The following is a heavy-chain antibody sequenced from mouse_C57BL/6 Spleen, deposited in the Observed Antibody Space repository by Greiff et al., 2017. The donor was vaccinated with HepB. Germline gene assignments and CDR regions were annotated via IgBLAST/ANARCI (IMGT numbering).Heavy chain of an antibody. CDR2: IDPSDSYT. CDR1: GYTFTSYW. CDR3: ARGFGDY. V-gene: IGHV1-69*01. Sequence: VQLQQPGAELVMPGASVKLSCKASGYTFTSYWMHWVKQRPGQGLEWIGEIDPSDSYTNYNQKFKGKSTWTVDKSSSTAYMQLSSLTSEDSAVYDCARGFGDYWGQGTSVTVSS. J-gene: IGHJ4*01.